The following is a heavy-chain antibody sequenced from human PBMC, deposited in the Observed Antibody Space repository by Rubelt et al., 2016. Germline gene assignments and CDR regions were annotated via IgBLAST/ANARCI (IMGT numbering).Heavy chain of an antibody. J-gene: IGHJ4*02. CDR3: ATQGYCSSTSCYGAY. CDR1: GFTFSSYS. CDR2: ISSSSSTI. Sequence: EQLVESGGGVVQPGRSLRLSCAASGFTFSSYSMNWVRQAPGKGLEWVSYISSSSSTIYYADSVKGRFTISRDNAKNSLYLQMNSLRDEDTAVYYCATQGYCSSTSCYGAYWGQGTLVTVSS. D-gene: IGHD2-2*01. V-gene: IGHV3-48*02.